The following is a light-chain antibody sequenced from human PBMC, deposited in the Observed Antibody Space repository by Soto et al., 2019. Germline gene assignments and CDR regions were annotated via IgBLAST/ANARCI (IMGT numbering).Light chain of an antibody. CDR2: SNN. V-gene: IGLV1-44*01. J-gene: IGLJ2*01. Sequence: QAVLTQPPSASGTPGQRVTISCSGSSSNIGSNRYQQLPGTAPKLLICSNNQRPSGVPDRFSGSKSGTSASLAISGLQSEDEADYYCAAWDDSLNGVVFGGGTKLTVL. CDR1: SSNIGSN. CDR3: AAWDDSLNGVV.